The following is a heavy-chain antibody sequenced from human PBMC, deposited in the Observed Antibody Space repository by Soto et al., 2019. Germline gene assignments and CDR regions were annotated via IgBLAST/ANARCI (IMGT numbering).Heavy chain of an antibody. V-gene: IGHV1-69*12. J-gene: IGHJ6*02. CDR1: GGTFSSYA. CDR2: IIPIFGTA. CDR3: AGGGSATRYYYGMDV. D-gene: IGHD2-15*01. Sequence: QVQLVQSGAEVKKPGSSVKVSCKASGGTFSSYAISWVRQAPGQGLEWMGGIIPIFGTANYAQKFQGRVTMTADESTSAAYMELSSLRSEDTAVYYWAGGGSATRYYYGMDVWGQGTTVTVSS.